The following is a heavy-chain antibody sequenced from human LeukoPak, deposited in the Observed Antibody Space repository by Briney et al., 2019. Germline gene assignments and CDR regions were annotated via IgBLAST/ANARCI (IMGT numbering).Heavy chain of an antibody. J-gene: IGHJ5*02. CDR1: GFTFSSYG. D-gene: IGHD3-22*01. CDR3: ARDKRSTMIVVVTPFDP. V-gene: IGHV3-21*01. CDR2: ISSSSSYI. Sequence: GRSLRLSCAASGFTFSSYGMNWVRQAPGKGLEWVSSISSSSSYIYYADSVKGRFTISRDNAKNSLYLQMNSLRAEDTAVYYCARDKRSTMIVVVTPFDPWGQGTLATVSS.